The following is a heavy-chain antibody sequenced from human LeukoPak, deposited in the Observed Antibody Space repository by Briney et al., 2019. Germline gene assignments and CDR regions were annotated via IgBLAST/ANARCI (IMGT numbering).Heavy chain of an antibody. Sequence: GASVKVSCKASGGTFSSYAMRWVRQAPGQRLEWMGWINAGNGNTKYSQKFQGRVTITRDTSASTAYMELSSLRSEDTAVYYCARVEGYDILTLLMDVWGQGTTVTVSS. CDR3: ARVEGYDILTLLMDV. V-gene: IGHV1-3*01. J-gene: IGHJ6*02. CDR1: GGTFSSYA. D-gene: IGHD3-9*01. CDR2: INAGNGNT.